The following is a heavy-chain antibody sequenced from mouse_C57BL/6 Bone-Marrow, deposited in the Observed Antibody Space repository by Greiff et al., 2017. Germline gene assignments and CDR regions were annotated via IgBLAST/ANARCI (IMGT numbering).Heavy chain of an antibody. CDR3: ARDGLSY. D-gene: IGHD1-1*02. V-gene: IGHV1-69*01. CDR2: IDPSDSYT. J-gene: IGHJ4*01. CDR1: GYTFTSYW. Sequence: QVQLQQPGAELVMPGASVKLSCKASGYTFTSYWMHWVKQRPGQGLEWIGEIDPSDSYTNYNQKFKGKSTLTVDKSSSKAYMQLSSLTSEDSAVYYCARDGLSYWGQGTSVTVSS.